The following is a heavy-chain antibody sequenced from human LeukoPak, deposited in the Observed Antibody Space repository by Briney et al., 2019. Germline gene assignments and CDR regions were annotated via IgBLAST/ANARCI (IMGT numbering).Heavy chain of an antibody. CDR1: GGSISSHY. D-gene: IGHD6-19*01. J-gene: IGHJ4*02. V-gene: IGHV4-59*11. Sequence: SGTLSLTCTVSGGSISSHYWSWIRQPPGKGLEWIGYIYHSGSTNYNPSLQSRVTISVDTSKNQFSLKLSSVTAADTAVYYCARGGYSSGWYRVWGQGTLVTVSS. CDR3: ARGGYSSGWYRV. CDR2: IYHSGST.